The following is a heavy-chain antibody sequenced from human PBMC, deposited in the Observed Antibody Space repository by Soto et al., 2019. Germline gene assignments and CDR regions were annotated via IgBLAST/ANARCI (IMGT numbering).Heavy chain of an antibody. CDR3: GGDGGSYQTDMDV. V-gene: IGHV3-73*02. CDR1: GFSFSDSA. J-gene: IGHJ6*02. D-gene: IGHD1-26*01. Sequence: EVQLVESGGGLVQPGGSLKLSCAASGFSFSDSAMHWVRQASGKGLEWVGRIRSKANNYATAYGGSVKGRFIIFRDDARKTAYLQMNSLKAEDTAVYSCGGDGGSYQTDMDVWGQGTTVTVSS. CDR2: IRSKANNYAT.